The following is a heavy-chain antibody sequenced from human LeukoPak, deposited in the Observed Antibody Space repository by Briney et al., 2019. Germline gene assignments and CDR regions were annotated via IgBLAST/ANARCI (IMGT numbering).Heavy chain of an antibody. CDR2: INHSGST. V-gene: IGHV4-34*01. CDR1: GGSFSGYY. Sequence: SETLSLTCAVYGGSFSGYYWSWIRQPPGKGLEWIGEINHSGSTNYNPSLKSRVTISVDTSKNQFSLKLSSVTAADTAVYYCARDQDGSGSLYNWFDPWGQGTLVTVSS. CDR3: ARDQDGSGSLYNWFDP. D-gene: IGHD3-10*01. J-gene: IGHJ5*02.